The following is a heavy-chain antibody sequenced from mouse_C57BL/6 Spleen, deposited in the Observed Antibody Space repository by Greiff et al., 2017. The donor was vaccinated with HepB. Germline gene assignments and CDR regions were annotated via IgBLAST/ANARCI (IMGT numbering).Heavy chain of an antibody. CDR2: ISYDGSN. V-gene: IGHV3-6*01. CDR1: GYSITSGYY. J-gene: IGHJ4*01. Sequence: EVQLQESGPGLVKPSQSLSLTCSVTGYSITSGYYWNWIRQFPGNKLEWMGYISYDGSNNYNPSLKNRISITRDTSKNQFFLKLNSVTTEDTATYYCAREGYYGSSDYAMDYWGQGTSVTVSS. D-gene: IGHD1-1*01. CDR3: AREGYYGSSDYAMDY.